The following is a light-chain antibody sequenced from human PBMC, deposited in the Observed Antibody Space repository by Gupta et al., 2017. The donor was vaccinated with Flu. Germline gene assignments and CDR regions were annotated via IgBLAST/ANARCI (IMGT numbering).Light chain of an antibody. CDR1: QSISSY. CDR2: AAS. Sequence: DIKMPQSPSSPSASVGDRVTITCRASQSISSYLNWYQQKPGKAPKLLIYAASSLQSGVPSRFSGSGSGTDFTLTISSLQPEDFATYYCQQSYSTPLTFGGGTKVEIK. J-gene: IGKJ4*01. V-gene: IGKV1-39*01. CDR3: QQSYSTPLT.